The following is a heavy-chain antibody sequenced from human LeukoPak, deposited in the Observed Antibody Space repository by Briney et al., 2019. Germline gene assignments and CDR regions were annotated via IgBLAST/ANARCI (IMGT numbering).Heavy chain of an antibody. CDR3: ARTVVVAATLSRGGYDY. CDR1: GGSFSGYY. CDR2: INHSGST. Sequence: PSETLSLTCAVYGGSFSGYYWSWIRQPPGKGLEWIGEINHSGSTNYNPSLKSRVTISVDTSKNQFSLKLSSVTAADMAVYYCARTVVVAATLSRGGYDYWGQGTLVTVSS. J-gene: IGHJ4*02. D-gene: IGHD2-15*01. V-gene: IGHV4-34*01.